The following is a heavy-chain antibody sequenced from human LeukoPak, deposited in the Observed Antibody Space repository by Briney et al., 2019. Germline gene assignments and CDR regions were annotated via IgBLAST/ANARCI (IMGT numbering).Heavy chain of an antibody. V-gene: IGHV3-9*01. CDR1: GFTFDDYA. CDR3: AKVQSHYYDSSGFDY. J-gene: IGHJ4*02. Sequence: PGRSLRLSCAASGFTFDDYAMHWVRHAPGKGLEWVSGISWNSGSIGYADSVKGRFTISRDNAKNSLYLQMNSLRAEDTALYYCAKVQSHYYDSSGFDYWGQGTLVTVSS. D-gene: IGHD3-22*01. CDR2: ISWNSGSI.